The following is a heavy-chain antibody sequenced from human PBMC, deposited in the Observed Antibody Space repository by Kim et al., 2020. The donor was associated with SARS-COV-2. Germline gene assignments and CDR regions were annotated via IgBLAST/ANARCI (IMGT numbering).Heavy chain of an antibody. CDR1: GFTFSAYD. D-gene: IGHD3-16*01. J-gene: IGHJ3*02. Sequence: GGSLRLSCTTSGFTFSAYDMNWVRRAPGKGLEWLSFITKSSATIFYADSVKGRFTTSRDNAKNSLYLQMSSLRDEDTALYYCVRDSWGGPFEMWGQGTMV. CDR2: ITKSSATI. V-gene: IGHV3-48*02. CDR3: VRDSWGGPFEM.